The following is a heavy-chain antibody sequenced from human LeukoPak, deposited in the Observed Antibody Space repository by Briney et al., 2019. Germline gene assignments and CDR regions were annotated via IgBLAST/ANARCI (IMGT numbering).Heavy chain of an antibody. V-gene: IGHV3-53*01. CDR3: ARERPHYDILTGATTRYGMDV. Sequence: GGSLRLPCAASGFTVSSNYMSWVRQAPGKGLEWVSDIYSGGSTYRTDSVKGRFTICRDNSKNTLSLQMNSLRAEDTAVYYCARERPHYDILTGATTRYGMDVWGQGTTVTVSS. D-gene: IGHD3-9*01. CDR1: GFTVSSNY. CDR2: IYSGGST. J-gene: IGHJ6*02.